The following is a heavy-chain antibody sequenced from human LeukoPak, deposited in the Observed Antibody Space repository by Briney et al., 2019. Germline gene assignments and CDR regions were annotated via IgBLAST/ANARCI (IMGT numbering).Heavy chain of an antibody. CDR1: GFTFSSYW. J-gene: IGHJ4*02. CDR2: INSDGSST. V-gene: IGHV3-74*01. Sequence: GGSLRLSCAASGFTFSSYWMHWVRQGPRKGLVWVSRINSDGSSTSYADSVKGRFTISRDNAKNTLYLQMNSLRAEDTAVYYCARVSTYSAIDYWGQGTLVTVSS. D-gene: IGHD1-26*01. CDR3: ARVSTYSAIDY.